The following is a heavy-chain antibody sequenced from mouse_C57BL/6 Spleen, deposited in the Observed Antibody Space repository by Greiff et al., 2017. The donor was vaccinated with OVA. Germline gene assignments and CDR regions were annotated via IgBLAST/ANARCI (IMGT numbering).Heavy chain of an antibody. CDR3: TRDQGDYVYFDY. CDR2: ISSGGDYI. J-gene: IGHJ2*01. D-gene: IGHD2-4*01. CDR1: GFTFSSYA. V-gene: IGHV5-9-1*02. Sequence: EVKLMESGEGLVKPGGSLKLSCAASGFTFSSYAMSWVRQTPEKRLEWVAYISSGGDYIYYADTVKGRFTISRDNARNTLYLQMSSLKSEDTAMYYCTRDQGDYVYFDYWGQGTTLTVSS.